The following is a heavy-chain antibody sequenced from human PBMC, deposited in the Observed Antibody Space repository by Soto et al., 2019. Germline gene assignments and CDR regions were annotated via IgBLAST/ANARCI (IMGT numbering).Heavy chain of an antibody. D-gene: IGHD6-19*01. CDR1: GFTFSSYA. Sequence: GGSLRLSCAASGFTFSSYAMSWVRQAPGKGLEWVSAISGSGGSTYYADSVKGRFTISRDNSKNTLYLQMNSLRAEDTAVYYGAELSYLSSGWPDYWGKGTLVPVYS. V-gene: IGHV3-23*01. J-gene: IGHJ4*02. CDR3: AELSYLSSGWPDY. CDR2: ISGSGGST.